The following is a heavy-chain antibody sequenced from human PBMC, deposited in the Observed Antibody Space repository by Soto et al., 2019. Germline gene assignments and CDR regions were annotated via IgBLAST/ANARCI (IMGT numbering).Heavy chain of an antibody. CDR1: GFTFSSYW. CDR2: INSDGSST. CDR3: AKGYSGYDYAY. D-gene: IGHD5-12*01. V-gene: IGHV3-74*01. J-gene: IGHJ4*02. Sequence: QPGGSLRLSCAASGFTFSSYWMHWVRQAPGKGLVWVSRINSDGSSTRYADSVKGRFTISRDNAKNTVYLQMNSLRVEDTAVYFCAKGYSGYDYAYWGQGSLVTVSS.